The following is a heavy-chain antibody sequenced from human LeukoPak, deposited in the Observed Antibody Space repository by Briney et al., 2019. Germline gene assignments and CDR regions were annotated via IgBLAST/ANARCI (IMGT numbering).Heavy chain of an antibody. Sequence: PAASVKVSCKASGYTFVGHYMHWVRQAPGQGLEWMGWINPNSGGTKYAQKFQGRVTLTRDTSITTAYMELSRLRSDDTALYYCARDRREVYKYGSGTFKFGENFFDSWGQGPLVTVSS. CDR1: GYTFVGHY. V-gene: IGHV1-2*02. CDR2: INPNSGGT. CDR3: ARDRREVYKYGSGTFKFGENFFDS. J-gene: IGHJ4*02. D-gene: IGHD3-10*01.